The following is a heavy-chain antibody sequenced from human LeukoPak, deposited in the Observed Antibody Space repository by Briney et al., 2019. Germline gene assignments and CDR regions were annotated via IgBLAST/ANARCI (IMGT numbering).Heavy chain of an antibody. Sequence: XXXVXXAXXXGLEWVAFIRYDGSNKYYADSVKGRFTISRDNSKNALYLQMNSLRAEDAAVYYCAKPGVYWGQGTLVTVSS. CDR2: IRYDGSNK. D-gene: IGHD3-10*01. J-gene: IGHJ4*02. CDR3: AKPGVY. V-gene: IGHV3-30*02.